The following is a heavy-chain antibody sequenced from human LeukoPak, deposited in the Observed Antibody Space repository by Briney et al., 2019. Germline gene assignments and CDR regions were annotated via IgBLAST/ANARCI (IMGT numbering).Heavy chain of an antibody. Sequence: GGSLRLSCAASGFTFSSYSMNWVRQAPGKGLEWVSYISVSSSTIYYADSVKGRFTISRDNAKNSLYLQMNSLRAEDTAVYYCAREGSDYVWGSYRYFVDYWGQGTLVTVSS. CDR3: AREGSDYVWGSYRYFVDY. CDR2: ISVSSSTI. CDR1: GFTFSSYS. D-gene: IGHD3-16*02. V-gene: IGHV3-48*01. J-gene: IGHJ4*02.